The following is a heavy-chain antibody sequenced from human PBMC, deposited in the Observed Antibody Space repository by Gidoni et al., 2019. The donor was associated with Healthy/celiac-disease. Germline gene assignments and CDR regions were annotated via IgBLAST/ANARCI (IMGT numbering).Heavy chain of an antibody. J-gene: IGHJ4*02. CDR1: GGSFSGYY. CDR3: AGGGDSSGYYPGFDY. CDR2: INHSGST. V-gene: IGHV4-34*01. D-gene: IGHD3-22*01. Sequence: QVQLQQWGAGLLKPSETLSLTCAVYGGSFSGYYWSWIRQPPGKGLEWIGEINHSGSTNYNPSLKSSVTKIGDTSKDQFFLKVGFVAAADKGVYYCAGGGDSSGYYPGFDYWGQGTLVTVSS.